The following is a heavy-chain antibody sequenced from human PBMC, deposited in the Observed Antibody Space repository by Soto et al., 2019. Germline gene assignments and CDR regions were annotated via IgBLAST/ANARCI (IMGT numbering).Heavy chain of an antibody. V-gene: IGHV3-30*18. CDR3: AKGEDYDILTGSPTDG. D-gene: IGHD3-9*01. J-gene: IGHJ1*01. CDR1: GFTFSSYG. CDR2: ISYDGSNK. Sequence: QVQLLESGGGVVQPGRSLRLSCAASGFTFSSYGMHWVRQAPGKGLEWVAVISYDGSNKYYADSVKGRFTISRDNSKNTLYLQMNSLRAEDTAVYYCAKGEDYDILTGSPTDGWGQASLVTVSS.